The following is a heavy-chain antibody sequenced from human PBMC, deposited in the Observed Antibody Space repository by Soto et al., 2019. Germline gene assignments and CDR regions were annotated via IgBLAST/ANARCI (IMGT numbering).Heavy chain of an antibody. Sequence: EVQLVESGGGLVQPGGSLRLSCATSGFILSDCAMNWVRQAPGKGMEWVSYISSSSSVIDYADSVQGRFTVSRDNARKSLYLQMNSLRAEDTAVYYCARALSWGTNRNNYMDVWGTGTTVTVS. CDR1: GFILSDCA. V-gene: IGHV3-48*04. CDR2: ISSSSSVI. CDR3: ARALSWGTNRNNYMDV. D-gene: IGHD1-20*01. J-gene: IGHJ6*03.